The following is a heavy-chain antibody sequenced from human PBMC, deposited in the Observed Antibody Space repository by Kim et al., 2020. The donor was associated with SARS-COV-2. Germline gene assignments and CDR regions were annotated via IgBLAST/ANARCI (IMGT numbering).Heavy chain of an antibody. CDR2: IKSKTDGGTT. D-gene: IGHD3-10*01. CDR3: TVELLWFGDDY. J-gene: IGHJ4*02. Sequence: GGSLRLSCAASGFTFSNAWMSWVRQAPGKGLEWVGRIKSKTDGGTTDYAAPVKGRFTISRDDSKNTLYLQMNSLKTEDTAVYYCTVELLWFGDDYWGQGTLVTVSS. V-gene: IGHV3-15*01. CDR1: GFTFSNAW.